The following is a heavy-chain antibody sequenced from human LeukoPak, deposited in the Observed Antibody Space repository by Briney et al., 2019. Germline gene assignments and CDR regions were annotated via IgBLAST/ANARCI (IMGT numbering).Heavy chain of an antibody. CDR3: TTGVVMSYFDY. CDR2: IKSKTDGGTT. D-gene: IGHD3-3*01. Sequence: GGSLRLSCAASGFTSSNAWMSWVRQAPGKGLEWVGRIKSKTDGGTTDYAAPVKGRFTISRDDSKNTLYLQMNSLKTEDTAVYYCTTGVVMSYFDYWGQGTLVTVSS. CDR1: GFTSSNAW. J-gene: IGHJ4*02. V-gene: IGHV3-15*01.